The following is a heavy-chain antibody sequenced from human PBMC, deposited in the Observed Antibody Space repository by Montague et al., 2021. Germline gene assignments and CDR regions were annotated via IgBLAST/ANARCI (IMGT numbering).Heavy chain of an antibody. CDR3: ARVGLTVAAGMIDY. CDR1: GFTFNNCL. V-gene: IGHV3-11*06. Sequence: SLRLSCAASGFTFNNCLMSWFRQAPGKGLEWVSYIGTSSSFTRYADSVKGRFTISRDNAMNSLYLQMTAVRGEDTAVYYCARVGLTVAAGMIDYWGQGTLVTVSS. CDR2: IGTSSSFT. D-gene: IGHD6-13*01. J-gene: IGHJ4*02.